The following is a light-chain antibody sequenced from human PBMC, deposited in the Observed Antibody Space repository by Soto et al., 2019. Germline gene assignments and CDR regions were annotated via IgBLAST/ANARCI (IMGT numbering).Light chain of an antibody. CDR2: DVS. V-gene: IGKV1-5*01. CDR1: QSISRW. CDR3: QQYNSYPFT. J-gene: IGKJ3*01. Sequence: DIQMTQYPSTLSASVGDRVTITCRASQSISRWLACYQQKPGKAPKLLIYDVSSLESGVPSRFSGSGSGTEFTLTIISLQPDDFATYHCQQYNSYPFTFGPGTKVHI.